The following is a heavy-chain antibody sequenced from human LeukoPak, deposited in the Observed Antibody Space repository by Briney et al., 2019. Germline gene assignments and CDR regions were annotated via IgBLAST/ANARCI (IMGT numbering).Heavy chain of an antibody. D-gene: IGHD5-24*01. CDR1: GFTFSSYA. V-gene: IGHV3-30*04. J-gene: IGHJ6*02. Sequence: PGGSLRLSCAASGFTFSSYAMHWVRQAPGKGLEWVAVISYDGSNKYYADSVKGRFTISRDNSKNTLYLQMNSLRAEDTAVYYCARDQLRVEMATIKDSYYYYGMDVWGQGTTVTVSS. CDR3: ARDQLRVEMATIKDSYYYYGMDV. CDR2: ISYDGSNK.